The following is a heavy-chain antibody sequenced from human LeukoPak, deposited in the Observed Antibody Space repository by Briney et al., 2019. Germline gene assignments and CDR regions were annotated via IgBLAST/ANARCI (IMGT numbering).Heavy chain of an antibody. CDR3: ARLRTRTPGDY. CDR2: IYYTGNT. D-gene: IGHD1-1*01. CDR1: GGSVSSSIYH. Sequence: SETLSLTCSVSGGSVSSSIYHWGWFRQPPGKGLEWIGSIYYTGNTYYNPSLKSRLTISVDTSKNQFSLKVRSVTAADTALYYCARLRTRTPGDYWGQGTLVTVSS. V-gene: IGHV4-39*01. J-gene: IGHJ4*02.